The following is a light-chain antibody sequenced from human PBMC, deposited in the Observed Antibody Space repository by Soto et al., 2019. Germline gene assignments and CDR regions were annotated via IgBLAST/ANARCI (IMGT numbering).Light chain of an antibody. CDR3: QYYYDSSP. CDR2: GAS. CDR1: QSVSRS. V-gene: IGKV3-15*01. J-gene: IGKJ4*01. Sequence: VMTQSSYSLAVSLGERATLSCGASQSVSRSSLAWYQQKAGQAPRLLMYGASTRAIGIPGRFSGSGSGTEFTLTISSLQAEDFAVYYCQYYYDSSPFGRGTKVDIK.